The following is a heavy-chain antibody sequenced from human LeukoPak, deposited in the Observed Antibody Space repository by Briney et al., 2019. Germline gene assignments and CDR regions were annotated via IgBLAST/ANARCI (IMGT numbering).Heavy chain of an antibody. CDR2: INSDGSST. CDR1: GFTFSSYW. Sequence: GGSLRLSCAASGFTFSSYWMHWVRQAPGKGLVWVSRINSDGSSTSYADSVKGRFTISRDNAKNSLYLQMNSLRAEDTAVYYCARGRVTYYYDSSGYYDYWGQGTLVTVSS. V-gene: IGHV3-74*01. J-gene: IGHJ4*02. CDR3: ARGRVTYYYDSSGYYDY. D-gene: IGHD3-22*01.